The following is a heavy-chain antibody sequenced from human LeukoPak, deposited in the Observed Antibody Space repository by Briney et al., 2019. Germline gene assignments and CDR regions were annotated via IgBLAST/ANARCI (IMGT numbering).Heavy chain of an antibody. V-gene: IGHV4-34*01. CDR2: INHSGST. Sequence: GSLRLSCAVSGFTVSSNYMSWVRQAPGKGLEWIGEINHSGSTNYNPSLKSRVTISVDTSKNQFSLKLSSVTAADTAVYYCARARRYYDPSFDYWGQGTLVTVSS. CDR3: ARARRYYDPSFDY. CDR1: GFTVSSNY. D-gene: IGHD3-22*01. J-gene: IGHJ4*02.